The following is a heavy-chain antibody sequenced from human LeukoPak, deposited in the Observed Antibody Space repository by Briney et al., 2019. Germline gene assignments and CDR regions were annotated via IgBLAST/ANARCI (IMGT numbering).Heavy chain of an antibody. J-gene: IGHJ4*02. D-gene: IGHD5-24*01. V-gene: IGHV5-51*01. CDR3: ARVEMGTIRGGPFDY. Sequence: RGESLKISCKGSGYSFTSYWIGWVRQMPGKGLEWMGIIYPGDSDTRYSPSFQGQVTISADKSISNAYLQWISLKASDTAMYYCARVEMGTIRGGPFDYWGQGTLVTVSS. CDR1: GYSFTSYW. CDR2: IYPGDSDT.